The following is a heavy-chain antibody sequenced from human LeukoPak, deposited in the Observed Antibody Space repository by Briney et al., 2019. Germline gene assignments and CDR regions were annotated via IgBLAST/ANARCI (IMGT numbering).Heavy chain of an antibody. Sequence: ASVKVSCKASGYTFTGYYMHWVRQAPGQGLEWMGWINPNSGGTNYAQKFQGRVTMTRDTSISTAYMELSRLRSDDTAVYYCARVTPGHYYGSGSYVRHKINWFDPWGQGTLVTVSS. CDR2: INPNSGGT. D-gene: IGHD3-10*01. V-gene: IGHV1-2*02. CDR1: GYTFTGYY. J-gene: IGHJ5*02. CDR3: ARVTPGHYYGSGSYVRHKINWFDP.